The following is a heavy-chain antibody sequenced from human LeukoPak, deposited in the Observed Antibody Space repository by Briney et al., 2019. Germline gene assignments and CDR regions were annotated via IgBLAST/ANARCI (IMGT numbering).Heavy chain of an antibody. CDR2: ISAYNGNT. J-gene: IGHJ4*02. CDR1: GYTFTSYG. V-gene: IGHV1-18*01. CDR3: ARDRTRLHSSGYSRDY. D-gene: IGHD3-22*01. Sequence: ASVKVSCKASGYTFTSYGISWVRQAPGQGLEWMGWISAYNGNTNYAQKLQGRVTMTTDTSTSTAYMELRSLRSDDTAVYYCARDRTRLHSSGYSRDYWGQGTLVTVSS.